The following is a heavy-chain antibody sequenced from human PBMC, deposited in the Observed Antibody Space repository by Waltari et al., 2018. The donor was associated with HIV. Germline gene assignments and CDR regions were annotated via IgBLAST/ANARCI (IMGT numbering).Heavy chain of an antibody. CDR1: GFTFSSYS. V-gene: IGHV3-48*02. Sequence: EVQLVESGGGLVQPGGSLRLSCAASGFTFSSYSMNWVRQAPGRGLEWLSYITSDGRAKGYADSWKGRFTISRDNAKNSLYLEMNSLRDEDTAVYYCARDDQWAFDYWGQGTLVIVSS. CDR2: ITSDGRAK. D-gene: IGHD1-26*01. CDR3: ARDDQWAFDY. J-gene: IGHJ4*02.